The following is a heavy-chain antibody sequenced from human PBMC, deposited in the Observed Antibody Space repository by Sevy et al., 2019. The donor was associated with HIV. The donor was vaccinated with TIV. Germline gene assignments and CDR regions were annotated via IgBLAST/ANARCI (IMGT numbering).Heavy chain of an antibody. CDR1: GFTFSGYS. V-gene: IGHV3-21*01. CDR2: ISSSSSYI. Sequence: GGSLRLSCAASGFTFSGYSMNWVRQAPGKGLEWVSSISSSSSYIYYADSVKGRFTISRDNAKNSLYLQMNSLRAEDTAVYYCARDGGSSFLRGFDYWGQGTLVTVSS. J-gene: IGHJ4*02. CDR3: ARDGGSSFLRGFDY. D-gene: IGHD6-13*01.